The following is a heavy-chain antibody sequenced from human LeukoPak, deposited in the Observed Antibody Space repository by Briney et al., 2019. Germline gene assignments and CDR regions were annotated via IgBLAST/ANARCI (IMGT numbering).Heavy chain of an antibody. Sequence: GGSLRLSWAASKFTFSTSAMSWVRQAPGKGLGWVSAISGGGANTYYVDSVKGRFTISRDNSKNTLYLEMRSLRSDDTAVYYCAKESQTYYDIMTGYPNYYFDYWGQGTLVTVSS. D-gene: IGHD3-9*01. V-gene: IGHV3-23*01. J-gene: IGHJ4*02. CDR1: KFTFSTSA. CDR2: ISGGGANT. CDR3: AKESQTYYDIMTGYPNYYFDY.